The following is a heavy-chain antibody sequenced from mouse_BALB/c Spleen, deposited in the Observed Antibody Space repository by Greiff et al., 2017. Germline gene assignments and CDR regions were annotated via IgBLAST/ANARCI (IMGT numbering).Heavy chain of an antibody. CDR3: ARGDVNDYDGPAWFAY. D-gene: IGHD2-4*01. V-gene: IGHV1-59*01. Sequence: QVQLQQPGAELVRPGTSVKLSCKASGYTFTSYWIHWVMQRPGHGLGWIGLIDPSDTYTNYNQKFKGKATLTVDTSSRTAYMHLSSLTSEDSAVYYCARGDVNDYDGPAWFAYWGQGTLVTVSS. J-gene: IGHJ3*01. CDR2: IDPSDTYT. CDR1: GYTFTSYW.